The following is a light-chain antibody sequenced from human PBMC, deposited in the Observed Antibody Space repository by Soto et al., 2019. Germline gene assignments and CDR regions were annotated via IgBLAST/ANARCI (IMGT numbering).Light chain of an antibody. Sequence: DNKWTQSPSLLSATVGDRLTIACRSSQGIRNYLAWYQQKPGRAPKLLIYIASTLQSGVPSRFSGSYSGTEFTLTITSLQPEDFATYYCQQVNSYPITFGQGTLLEIK. J-gene: IGKJ5*01. CDR2: IAS. CDR3: QQVNSYPIT. CDR1: QGIRNY. V-gene: IGKV1-9*01.